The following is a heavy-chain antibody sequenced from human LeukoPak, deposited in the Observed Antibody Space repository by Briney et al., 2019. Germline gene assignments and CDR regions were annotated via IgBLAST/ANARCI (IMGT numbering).Heavy chain of an antibody. J-gene: IGHJ4*02. CDR1: GGSFSGYY. Sequence: SETLSLTCAVYGGSFSGYYWSWIRQPPGKGLEWIGEIHHSGSTNYNPSLKSRVTISVDTSKNQFSLKLSSATAADTAVYYCASAQKPVDGYNDGRGSPFDYWGQGTLVTVSS. D-gene: IGHD5-24*01. CDR3: ASAQKPVDGYNDGRGSPFDY. V-gene: IGHV4-34*01. CDR2: IHHSGST.